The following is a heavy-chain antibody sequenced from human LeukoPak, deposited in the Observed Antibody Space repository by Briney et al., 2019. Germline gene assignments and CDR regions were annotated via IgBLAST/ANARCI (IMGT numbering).Heavy chain of an antibody. Sequence: ASVKVSCKASGYTFTSYGISWVRQAPGQGLEWMGWISAYNGNTNYAQKLQGRVTMTTDTSTSTAYMELRSLRSDDTAVYYRARCKRWGSYKANDAFDIWGQGTMVTVSS. D-gene: IGHD1-26*01. J-gene: IGHJ3*02. CDR1: GYTFTSYG. CDR2: ISAYNGNT. CDR3: ARCKRWGSYKANDAFDI. V-gene: IGHV1-18*01.